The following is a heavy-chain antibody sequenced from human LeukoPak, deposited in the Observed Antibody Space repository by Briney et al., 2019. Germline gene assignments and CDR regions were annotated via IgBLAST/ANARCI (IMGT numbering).Heavy chain of an antibody. D-gene: IGHD6-19*01. CDR2: VYDSGST. Sequence: SETLSLTCTVSGGSISSSSYFWGWIRQPPGKGLEWIGSVYDSGSTYYNPSLKSRVTISVDTSKNHFSLKLTSVTAADTAVYYCAREAYSSGFYYFDYWGQGTLVTVSS. J-gene: IGHJ4*02. CDR3: AREAYSSGFYYFDY. CDR1: GGSISSSSYF. V-gene: IGHV4-39*02.